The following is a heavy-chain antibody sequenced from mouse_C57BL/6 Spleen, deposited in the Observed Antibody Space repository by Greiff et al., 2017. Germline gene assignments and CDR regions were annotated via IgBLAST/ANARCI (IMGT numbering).Heavy chain of an antibody. J-gene: IGHJ2*01. CDR2: IDPSDSET. CDR1: GYTFTSYW. D-gene: IGHD2-5*01. Sequence: QVQLQQPGAELVRPGSSVKLSCKASGYTFTSYWMHWVKQRPIQGLEWIGNIDPSDSETHYNQKFKDKATLTVDKSSSTAYMQLSSLTSEDSAVYYCARRGYSTGNYFDVWGQGTTLTVSS. CDR3: ARRGYSTGNYFDV. V-gene: IGHV1-52*01.